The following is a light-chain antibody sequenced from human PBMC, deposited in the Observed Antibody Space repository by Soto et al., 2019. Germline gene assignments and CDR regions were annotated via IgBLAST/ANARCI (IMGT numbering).Light chain of an antibody. J-gene: IGKJ4*01. CDR2: LAS. Sequence: VLTQTPLSLPVTPGEPASISCTSSRTLLESDGYNYLAWYLQKPGQSPQLLIYLASTRASGVPDRCSGSGSGTEFTLKISRVEAEDVGGYYCMQAVQRPVTFGGGTKVEIK. CDR1: RTLLESDGYNY. V-gene: IGKV2-28*01. CDR3: MQAVQRPVT.